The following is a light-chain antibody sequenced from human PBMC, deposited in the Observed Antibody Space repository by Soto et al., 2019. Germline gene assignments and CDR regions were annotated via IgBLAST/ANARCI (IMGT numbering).Light chain of an antibody. Sequence: DIVMTQSPLSLPVTPGEPASISCRSSQSLLHSNGYNYLDWYLQKPGQSPQRLIDLGSNRASGVPDRFRGSGSGTDFTLKVSRVEAEDVGVYYCMQALQAPPTFGQGTKVEIK. CDR3: MQALQAPPT. CDR1: QSLLHSNGYNY. J-gene: IGKJ1*01. CDR2: LGS. V-gene: IGKV2-28*01.